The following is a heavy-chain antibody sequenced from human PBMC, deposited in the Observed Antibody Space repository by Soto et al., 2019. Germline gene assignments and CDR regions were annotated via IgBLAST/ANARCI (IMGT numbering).Heavy chain of an antibody. CDR3: AKGVVRLYYYYGMDV. J-gene: IGHJ6*02. CDR1: GFTFSNAW. V-gene: IGHV3-21*01. D-gene: IGHD3-22*01. Sequence: PGGALRLSCVGSGFTFSNAWINWVRHAPGQGLEWVSSISGSGRDIYYADSVKGRFTISRHDSKNTLYLQMNSLRAEDTAVYYCAKGVVRLYYYYGMDVWGQGTTVTVSS. CDR2: ISGSGRDI.